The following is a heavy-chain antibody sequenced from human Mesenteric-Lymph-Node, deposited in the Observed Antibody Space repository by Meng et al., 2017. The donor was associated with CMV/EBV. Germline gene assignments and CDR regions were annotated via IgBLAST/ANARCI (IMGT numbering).Heavy chain of an antibody. V-gene: IGHV1-18*01. CDR3: ARHDWAGYSYGMGDY. CDR1: AYTFTSYG. CDR2: ISAYNGNT. Sequence: ASVKVSCKASAYTFTSYGISGVRQAPGQGLEWMGWISAYNGNTNYAQKLQGRVTMTTDTSTSTAYMELRSLRSDDTAAYYCARHDWAGYSYGMGDYWGQGTLVTVSS. D-gene: IGHD5-18*01. J-gene: IGHJ4*02.